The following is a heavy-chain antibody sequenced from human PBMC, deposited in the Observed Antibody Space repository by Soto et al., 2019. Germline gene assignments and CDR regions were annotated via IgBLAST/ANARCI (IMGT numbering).Heavy chain of an antibody. CDR2: IYHSGST. J-gene: IGHJ5*02. CDR1: CGSISSGGYS. D-gene: IGHD6-6*01. CDR3: ARSIAARRWVWFDP. Sequence: SETLSLTCAVSCGSISSGGYSWSWIRQPPGKGLEWIGYIYHSGSTYYNPSLKSRVTVSVDRSKNQFSLKLSSVTAADTAVYYCARSIAARRWVWFDPWGQGTLVTVSS. V-gene: IGHV4-30-2*01.